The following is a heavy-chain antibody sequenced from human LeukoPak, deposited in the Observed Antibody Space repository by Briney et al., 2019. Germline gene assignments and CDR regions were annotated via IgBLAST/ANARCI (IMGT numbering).Heavy chain of an antibody. D-gene: IGHD2-15*01. CDR1: GGTFSSYA. V-gene: IGHV1-69*05. Sequence: SVKVSCKASGGTFSSYAISWVRQAPGQGLEWMGRIIPIFGTANYAQKFQGRVTITTDESTSTAYMELSSLRSEDTAVYYCASMGVVVVVAATEYYFDYWGQGTLVTVSS. CDR2: IIPIFGTA. CDR3: ASMGVVVVVAATEYYFDY. J-gene: IGHJ4*02.